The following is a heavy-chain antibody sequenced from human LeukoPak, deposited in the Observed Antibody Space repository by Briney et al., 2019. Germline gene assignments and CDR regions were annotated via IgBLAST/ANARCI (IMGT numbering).Heavy chain of an antibody. D-gene: IGHD3-3*01. Sequence: SETLSLTCAVYGGSFSGYYWSWIRQPPGKGLEWIGEINHSGSTNYNPSLKSRVTISVDTSKNQFSLKLSSVTAADTAVYYCARDFGFLEWNNWFDPWGQGTLVTVSS. CDR3: ARDFGFLEWNNWFDP. CDR2: INHSGST. CDR1: GGSFSGYY. V-gene: IGHV4-34*01. J-gene: IGHJ5*02.